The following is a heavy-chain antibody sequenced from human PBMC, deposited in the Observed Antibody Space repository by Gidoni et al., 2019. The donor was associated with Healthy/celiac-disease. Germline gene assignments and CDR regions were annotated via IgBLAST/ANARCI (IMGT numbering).Heavy chain of an antibody. J-gene: IGHJ4*02. CDR2: IIPILGIA. V-gene: IGHV1-69*04. CDR3: ARVGRSLVTAIYDY. Sequence: QVQLVQSGAEVKKPGSSVKVCCKASGGTFSSYAISWVRQAPGQGLEWMGRIIPILGIANYAQKFQGRVTITADKSTSTAYMELSSLRSEDTAVYYCARVGRSLVTAIYDYWGQGTLVTVSS. CDR1: GGTFSSYA. D-gene: IGHD2-21*02.